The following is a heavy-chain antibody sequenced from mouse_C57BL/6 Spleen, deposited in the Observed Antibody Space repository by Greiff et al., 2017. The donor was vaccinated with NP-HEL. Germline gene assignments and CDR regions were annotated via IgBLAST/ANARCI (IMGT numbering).Heavy chain of an antibody. Sequence: QVQLQQSGAELVKPGASVKISCKASGYAFSSYWMNWVKQRPGKGLEWIGQIYPGDGDTNYNGKFKGKATLTADKSSSTAYMQLSSLTSEDSAVYFCARGGWLLPFDYWGQGTTLTVSS. CDR2: IYPGDGDT. CDR1: GYAFSSYW. D-gene: IGHD2-3*01. J-gene: IGHJ2*01. V-gene: IGHV1-80*01. CDR3: ARGGWLLPFDY.